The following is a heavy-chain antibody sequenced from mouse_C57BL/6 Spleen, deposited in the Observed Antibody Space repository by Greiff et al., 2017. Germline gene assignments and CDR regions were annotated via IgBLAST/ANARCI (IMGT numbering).Heavy chain of an antibody. CDR2: ISSGGDYI. Sequence: EVHLVESGEGLVKPGGSLKLSCAASGFTFSSYAMSWVRQTPEKRLEWVAYISSGGDYIYYADTVKGRFTISRDNARNTLYLQMSSLKSEDTAMYYCTRDKGVLDAMDYWGQGTSVTVSS. V-gene: IGHV5-9-1*02. J-gene: IGHJ4*01. D-gene: IGHD2-14*01. CDR1: GFTFSSYA. CDR3: TRDKGVLDAMDY.